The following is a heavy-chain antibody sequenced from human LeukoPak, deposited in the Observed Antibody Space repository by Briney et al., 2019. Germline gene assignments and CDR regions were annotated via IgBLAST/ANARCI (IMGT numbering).Heavy chain of an antibody. CDR3: AKSDYGDYGWYFDL. CDR2: ISGSGGST. D-gene: IGHD4-17*01. V-gene: IGHV3-23*01. CDR1: GFTFSSYA. Sequence: GGSLRLPCAASGFTFSSYAMSWVRQAPGKGLEWVSAISGSGGSTYYADSVKGRFTISRDNSKNTLYLQMNSLRAEDTAVYYCAKSDYGDYGWYFDLWGRGTLVTVSS. J-gene: IGHJ2*01.